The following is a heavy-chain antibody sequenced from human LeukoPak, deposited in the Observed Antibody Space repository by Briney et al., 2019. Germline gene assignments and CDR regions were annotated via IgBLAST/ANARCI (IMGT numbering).Heavy chain of an antibody. CDR3: ARGQDGYNSFGY. CDR1: GFTFSSYA. D-gene: IGHD5-24*01. J-gene: IGHJ4*02. V-gene: IGHV3-64*01. Sequence: GGSLRLSCAASGFTFSSYAMHWVRQAPGKGLEYVSAISSNGGSTYYANSVKGRFTISRDNSKNTLYLQMGSLRAEDMAVYYCARGQDGYNSFGYWGQGTLVSVSS. CDR2: ISSNGGST.